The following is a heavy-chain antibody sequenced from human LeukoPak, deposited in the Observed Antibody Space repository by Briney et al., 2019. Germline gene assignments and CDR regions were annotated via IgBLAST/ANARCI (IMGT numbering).Heavy chain of an antibody. V-gene: IGHV4-34*01. CDR1: GGSFSGYY. D-gene: IGHD6-19*01. Sequence: SETLSLTCAVYGGSFSGYYWSWIRQPPGKGLEWIGEVNHSGSTNYNPSLKSRVTISVDTSKNQFSLKLSSVTAADTALYYCARALPRAGQSYYYYGMDVWGQGTTVTVSS. CDR2: VNHSGST. CDR3: ARALPRAGQSYYYYGMDV. J-gene: IGHJ6*02.